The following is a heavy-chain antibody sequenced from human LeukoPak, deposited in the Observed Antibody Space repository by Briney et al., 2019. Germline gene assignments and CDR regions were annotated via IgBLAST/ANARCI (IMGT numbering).Heavy chain of an antibody. CDR1: GGSFSGYY. Sequence: SETLSLTCAVYGGSFSGYYWSWIRQPPGRGLEWIGEINHSGSTNYNPSLKSRVTISVDTSKNQFSLKLSSVTAADTAVYYCARHTRGPFPYYYYYMDVWGKGTTVTISS. D-gene: IGHD3-10*01. J-gene: IGHJ6*03. V-gene: IGHV4-34*01. CDR3: ARHTRGPFPYYYYYMDV. CDR2: INHSGST.